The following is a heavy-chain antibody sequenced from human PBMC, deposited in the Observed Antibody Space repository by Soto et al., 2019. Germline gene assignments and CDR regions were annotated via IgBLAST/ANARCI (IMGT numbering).Heavy chain of an antibody. Sequence: PGGSLRLSCAASGFTFDRYWMSWVGQAPGKGLEWVANIKQDGSEKYNVDSVKGRFTISRDNAKNSVYLQLNSLRAEDTAVYYWAKGKAVAGYGFASRGQRAVVPVAA. CDR3: AKGKAVAGYGFAS. CDR2: IKQDGSEK. CDR1: GFTFDRYW. V-gene: IGHV3-7*01. J-gene: IGHJ1*01. D-gene: IGHD6-19*01.